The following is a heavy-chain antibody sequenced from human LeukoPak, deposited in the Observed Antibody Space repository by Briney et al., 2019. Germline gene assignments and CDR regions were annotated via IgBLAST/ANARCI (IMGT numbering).Heavy chain of an antibody. Sequence: ASVKVSCKASGGTFSSYAISWVRQAPGQGLEWMGGIIPIFGTANYAQKFQGRVTITADESTSTAYMELSSLRSEDTAVYYCARKSIAVADNYYYYGMDVWGQGTTVTVSS. CDR3: ARKSIAVADNYYYYGMDV. CDR2: IIPIFGTA. J-gene: IGHJ6*02. V-gene: IGHV1-69*13. D-gene: IGHD6-19*01. CDR1: GGTFSSYA.